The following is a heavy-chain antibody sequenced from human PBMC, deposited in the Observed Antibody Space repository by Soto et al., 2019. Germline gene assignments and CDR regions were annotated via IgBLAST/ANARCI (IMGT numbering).Heavy chain of an antibody. CDR3: ARHCSSTRCYVYYYGMDV. CDR1: GYTFTSYV. CDR2: ISAYNGNT. V-gene: IGHV1-18*01. J-gene: IGHJ6*02. D-gene: IGHD2-2*01. Sequence: VKVSCKASGYTFTSYVISWVRQAPGQGLEWMGWISAYNGNTNYAQKLQGRVTMTTDTSTSTAYMELRSLRSDDTAVYYCARHCSSTRCYVYYYGMDVWGQGTTVTVSS.